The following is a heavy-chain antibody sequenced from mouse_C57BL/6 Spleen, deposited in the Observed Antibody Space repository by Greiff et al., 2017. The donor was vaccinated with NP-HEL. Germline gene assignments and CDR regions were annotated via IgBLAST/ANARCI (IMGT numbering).Heavy chain of an antibody. J-gene: IGHJ1*03. CDR1: GFTFSNYW. V-gene: IGHV6-3*01. CDR3: TEGNYFDV. CDR2: IRLKSDNYAT. Sequence: EVKLQESGGGLVQPGGSMKLSCVASGFTFSNYWMNWVRQSPEKGLEWVAQIRLKSDNYATHYAESVKGRFTISRDDSKSSVYLQMNNLRAEDTGIYYCTEGNYFDVWGTGTTVTVSS.